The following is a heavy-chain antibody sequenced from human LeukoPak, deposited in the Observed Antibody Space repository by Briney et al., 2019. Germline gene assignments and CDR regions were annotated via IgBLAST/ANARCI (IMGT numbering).Heavy chain of an antibody. CDR2: ISGSGGST. D-gene: IGHD5-12*01. CDR3: AKDHSGYDFFY. CDR1: GFTFSSYA. Sequence: GGSLRLSCAASGFTFSSYAMSWVRQAPGKGLEWVSAISGSGGSTYYADSVKGRFTISRDNSKNTLYLQMDSLRAEDTAVYYCAKDHSGYDFFYWGQGTLVTVSS. V-gene: IGHV3-23*01. J-gene: IGHJ4*02.